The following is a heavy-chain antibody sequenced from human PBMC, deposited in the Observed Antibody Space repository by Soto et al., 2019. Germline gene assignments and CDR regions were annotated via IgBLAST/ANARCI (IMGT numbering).Heavy chain of an antibody. V-gene: IGHV1-3*05. CDR1: GYTFTSYA. J-gene: IGHJ4*02. D-gene: IGHD2-15*01. Sequence: QVQLVQSGDEDKKPGASVKVSCKASGYTFTSYAMHWLRQAPGQRLEWMGWMNAGNGNTKYSQKFQGRVTITRDTSASTAYMELSSLRSEDTAVYYCARGLAPYYFDYWGQGTLVTVSS. CDR3: ARGLAPYYFDY. CDR2: MNAGNGNT.